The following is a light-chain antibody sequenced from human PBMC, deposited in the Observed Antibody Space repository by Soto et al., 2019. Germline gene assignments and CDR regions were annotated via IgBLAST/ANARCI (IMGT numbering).Light chain of an antibody. V-gene: IGLV2-8*01. CDR1: SSDVGGHNF. J-gene: IGLJ7*01. CDR3: ATWDESLNGGV. CDR2: DVD. Sequence: QSALTQPPSASGSPGQSVTISCTGTSSDVGGHNFVSWYQQFPGKAPKLVIYDVDKRPSGVPDRFSGSKSGNTASLTVSGLQAEDEADYYCATWDESLNGGVFGGGTQLTVL.